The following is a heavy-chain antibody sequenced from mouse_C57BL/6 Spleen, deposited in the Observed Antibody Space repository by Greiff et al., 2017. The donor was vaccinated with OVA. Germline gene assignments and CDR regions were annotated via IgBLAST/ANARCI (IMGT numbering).Heavy chain of an antibody. CDR1: VYTFTTYP. Sequence: QVQLKESGAELVKPGASVKMSCKASVYTFTTYPIEWMKQNHGKSLEWIGNFHPYNDDTKYNEKFKGKATLTVEKSSSTVYVELSRLTSDDSAVYYCARRYYDEAMDYWGQGTSVTVSS. D-gene: IGHD2-4*01. V-gene: IGHV1-47*01. CDR3: ARRYYDEAMDY. CDR2: FHPYNDDT. J-gene: IGHJ4*01.